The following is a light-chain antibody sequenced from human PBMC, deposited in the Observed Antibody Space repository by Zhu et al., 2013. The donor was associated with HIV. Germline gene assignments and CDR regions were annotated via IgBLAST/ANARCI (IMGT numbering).Light chain of an antibody. J-gene: IGKJ2*01. CDR1: QSISSW. CDR2: KAS. Sequence: IQLTQSPSFLSASVGDRVTITCRASQSISSWLAWYQQKPGKAPKLLIYKASSLESGVPSRFSGSGSGTEFTLTISSLQPDDFATYYCQQYYTYSFGRGTKLQIK. V-gene: IGKV1-5*03. CDR3: QQYYTYS.